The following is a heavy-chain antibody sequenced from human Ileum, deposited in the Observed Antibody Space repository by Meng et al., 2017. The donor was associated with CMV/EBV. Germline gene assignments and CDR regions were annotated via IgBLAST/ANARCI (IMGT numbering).Heavy chain of an antibody. CDR1: GYSFTVYY. J-gene: IGHJ4*02. CDR3: TRDGTTTNERGYTY. V-gene: IGHV1-2*02. CDR2: INTNTGVT. D-gene: IGHD2-8*01. Sequence: QVQLVHAGAEVKKPWASMKVSCKASGYSFTVYYIHWVRQAPGKGPEWMGWINTNTGVTKYEHKFQGRVTLTRDTSIGTTYMEFNGLTSDDTAVYYCTRDGTTTNERGYTYWGQGTLVTVSS.